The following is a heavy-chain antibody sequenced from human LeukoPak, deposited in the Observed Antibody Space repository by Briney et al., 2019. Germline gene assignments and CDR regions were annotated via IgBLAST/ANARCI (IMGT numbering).Heavy chain of an antibody. D-gene: IGHD3-16*01. CDR3: AALFGGVYYFDY. CDR1: GFSFTSSA. Sequence: SVKVSCKASGFSFTSSAMQWVRQARGQRLEWIGWIVVGSGNTNYAQKFEERVTITRDMSTSTAYMELSSLRSEDTAVYYCAALFGGVYYFDYWGQGTRVTVSS. V-gene: IGHV1-58*02. J-gene: IGHJ4*02. CDR2: IVVGSGNT.